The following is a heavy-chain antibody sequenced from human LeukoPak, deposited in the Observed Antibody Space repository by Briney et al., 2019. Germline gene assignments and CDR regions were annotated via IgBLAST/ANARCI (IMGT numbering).Heavy chain of an antibody. Sequence: GGSLRLSCTASGFTVSSNYMTWVRQAPGKGLEWVSIIYSSGTTYYADSVKGRFTISRDNSKNTLYLQMNSLRTEDTAVYYCARTGYLKPIDSWGQRTLVTVSS. D-gene: IGHD3-9*01. J-gene: IGHJ4*02. CDR2: IYSSGTT. CDR1: GFTVSSNY. CDR3: ARTGYLKPIDS. V-gene: IGHV3-66*02.